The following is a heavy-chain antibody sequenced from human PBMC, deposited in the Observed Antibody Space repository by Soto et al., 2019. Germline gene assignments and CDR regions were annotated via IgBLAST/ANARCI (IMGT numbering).Heavy chain of an antibody. Sequence: QVQLQQWGAGLLKPSETLSLTCAVYGGSFSGYYWSWIRQPPGKGLEWIGEINHSGSTNYNPSLKSRVTISVDTSKNQFSLELSSVTAADTAVYYCARGPGYRNYYYYYMDVCGKGTTVTVSS. CDR2: INHSGST. D-gene: IGHD2-15*01. J-gene: IGHJ6*03. V-gene: IGHV4-34*01. CDR1: GGSFSGYY. CDR3: ARGPGYRNYYYYYMDV.